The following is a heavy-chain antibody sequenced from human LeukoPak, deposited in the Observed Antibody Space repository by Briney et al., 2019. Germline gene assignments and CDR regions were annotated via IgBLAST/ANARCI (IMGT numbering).Heavy chain of an antibody. CDR2: IKSKTDGGTT. J-gene: IGHJ6*02. CDR3: TTERVITGATGDYYYGMDV. V-gene: IGHV3-15*01. CDR1: GFTFSNAW. Sequence: GGSLRLSCAASGFTFSNAWMSWVRQAPGEGLEWVGRIKSKTDGGTTEYAAPVKGRFAISRDDSKNTLYLQMNSLKTEDTAVYYSTTERVITGATGDYYYGMDVWGQGTTVTVSS. D-gene: IGHD1-20*01.